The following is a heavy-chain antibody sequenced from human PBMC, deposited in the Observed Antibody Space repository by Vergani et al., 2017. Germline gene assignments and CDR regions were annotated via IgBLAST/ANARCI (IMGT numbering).Heavy chain of an antibody. CDR2: ISWNSGSI. J-gene: IGHJ4*02. Sequence: EVQLVESGGGLVQPGRSLRLSCVASGFTFDDYAMHWVRQAPGKGLEWVSGISWNSGSIGYADSVKGRFTISRDNAKNSLYLQMNSLRAEDTALYYCAKDRGPHFWSGYYDCSDYWGQGTLVTVSS. CDR3: AKDRGPHFWSGYYDCSDY. V-gene: IGHV3-9*01. D-gene: IGHD3-3*02. CDR1: GFTFDDYA.